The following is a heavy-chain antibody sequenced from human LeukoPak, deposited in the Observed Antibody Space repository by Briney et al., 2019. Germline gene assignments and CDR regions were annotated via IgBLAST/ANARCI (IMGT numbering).Heavy chain of an antibody. CDR3: ARGVQGFGELTRIDY. V-gene: IGHV1-2*02. CDR2: INPNSGGT. Sequence: ASVKVSCKASGYTFTGYYMHWVRQAPGQGLEWMGWINPNSGGTNYAQKFQGRVTMTRDTSISTAYMELSRLRSDDTAVYYCARGVQGFGELTRIDYWGQGTLVTVSS. D-gene: IGHD3-10*01. J-gene: IGHJ4*02. CDR1: GYTFTGYY.